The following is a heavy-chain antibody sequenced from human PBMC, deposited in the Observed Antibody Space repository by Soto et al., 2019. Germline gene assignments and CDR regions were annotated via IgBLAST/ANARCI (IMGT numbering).Heavy chain of an antibody. CDR2: IWYDGSNK. V-gene: IGHV3-33*01. D-gene: IGHD2-15*01. Sequence: PGGSLRLSCAASGFTFSSYGMHWVRQAPGKGLEWVAVIWYDGSNKYYADSVKGRFTISRDNSKNTLYLQMNSLRAEDTAVYYCARTYCSGGSCYSGFYYYYGMDVWGQGTTVTVSS. CDR3: ARTYCSGGSCYSGFYYYYGMDV. J-gene: IGHJ6*02. CDR1: GFTFSSYG.